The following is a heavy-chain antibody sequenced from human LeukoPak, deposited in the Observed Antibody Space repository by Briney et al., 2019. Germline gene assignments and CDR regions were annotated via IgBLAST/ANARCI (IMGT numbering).Heavy chain of an antibody. CDR3: VRGQEMATTTPNFDY. D-gene: IGHD5-24*01. CDR1: ADTFSSQA. V-gene: IGHV1-69*01. CDR2: IIPIFGTA. Sequence: SVNYSCKASADTFSSQAISWVRPPPGQGLGWLGGIIPIFGTANYAQKFQGRVTITADESTSTAYMELSSLRSEDTAVYYCVRGQEMATTTPNFDYWGQGTLVTVSS. J-gene: IGHJ4*02.